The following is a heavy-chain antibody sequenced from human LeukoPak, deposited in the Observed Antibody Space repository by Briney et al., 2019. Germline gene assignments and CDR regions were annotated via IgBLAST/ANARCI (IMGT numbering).Heavy chain of an antibody. J-gene: IGHJ4*02. Sequence: SETLSLTCTVSGGSISSYRWSWIRQPPGKGLEWIGYIYYSGTTDYNPSLKSRVTISVDTSNNQFSLKVSSVTAAATAVYYCARSSGPYRSFDYWGQGTLVTVSS. CDR3: ARSSGPYRSFDY. CDR2: IYYSGTT. CDR1: GGSISSYR. D-gene: IGHD1-26*01. V-gene: IGHV4-59*01.